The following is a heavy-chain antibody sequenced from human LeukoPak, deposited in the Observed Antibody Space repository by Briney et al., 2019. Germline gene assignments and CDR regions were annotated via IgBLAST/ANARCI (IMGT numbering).Heavy chain of an antibody. Sequence: SETLSLTCTVSGGSISSSSYYWGWLRQPPGTGLEWIGSIYYSGSTYYNPSLKSRVTISVDTSKNQFSLKLSSVTAADTAVYYCATRVAAAGTLNDYWGQGTLVTVSS. D-gene: IGHD6-13*01. CDR2: IYYSGST. CDR3: ATRVAAAGTLNDY. V-gene: IGHV4-39*01. J-gene: IGHJ4*02. CDR1: GGSISSSSYY.